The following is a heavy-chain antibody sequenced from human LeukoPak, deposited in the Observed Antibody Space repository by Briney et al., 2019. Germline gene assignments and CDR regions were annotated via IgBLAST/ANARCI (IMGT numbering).Heavy chain of an antibody. J-gene: IGHJ3*01. D-gene: IGHD3-16*02. CDR1: GGSINGYS. CDR3: ARVLSRAFHD. CDR2: FSYSGST. Sequence: IPSETLSLICIVSGGSINGYSWTWIRQPPGKGLEWIGYFSYSGSTNYNPSLKSRVAISVDTSKNQFSLNLSSVTAADTAVYYCARVLSRAFHDWGQGTMVTVSS. V-gene: IGHV4-59*01.